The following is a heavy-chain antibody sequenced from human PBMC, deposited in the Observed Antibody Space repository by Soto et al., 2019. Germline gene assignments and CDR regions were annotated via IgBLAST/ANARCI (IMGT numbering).Heavy chain of an antibody. D-gene: IGHD3-22*01. CDR3: ARARVHYYDSSGYPY. J-gene: IGHJ4*02. CDR1: GGTFSSYA. V-gene: IGHV1-69*13. CDR2: IIPIFGTA. Sequence: SVKVSCKASGGTFSSYAISWVRQAPGQGLEWMGGIIPIFGTANYAQKFQGRVTITADESTSTAYMELSSLRSEDTAVYYCARARVHYYDSSGYPYWGQGTLVTVSS.